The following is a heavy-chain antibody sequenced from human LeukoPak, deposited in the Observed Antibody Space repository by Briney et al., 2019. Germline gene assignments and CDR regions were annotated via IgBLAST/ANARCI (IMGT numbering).Heavy chain of an antibody. V-gene: IGHV4-30-2*01. J-gene: IGHJ4*02. CDR3: ARVSGIAARPLFDY. CDR1: GGSISSGGYY. D-gene: IGHD6-6*01. Sequence: SETLSLTCTVSGGSISSGGYYWSWIRQPPGKGLEWIGYIYHSGSTYYNPSLKSRVTISVDRSKNQFSLKLSSVTAADTAVYYCARVSGIAARPLFDYWGQGTLVTVSS. CDR2: IYHSGST.